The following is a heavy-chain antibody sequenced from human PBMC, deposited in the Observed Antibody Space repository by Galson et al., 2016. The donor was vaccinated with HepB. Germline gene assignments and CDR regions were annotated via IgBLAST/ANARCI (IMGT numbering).Heavy chain of an antibody. CDR1: GFSLSYSY. J-gene: IGHJ6*04. D-gene: IGHD2/OR15-2a*01. CDR3: ARDADPQYYFHHGMDV. V-gene: IGHV3-53*01. CDR2: IFSGGAT. Sequence: SLRLSCAVSGFSLSYSYMSWVRQTPGKGLECGATIFSGGATYYADSVKGRFTISRDDSNNILYLDMTGLTAGDTALYYCARDADPQYYFHHGMDVWGSGTTVIVSA.